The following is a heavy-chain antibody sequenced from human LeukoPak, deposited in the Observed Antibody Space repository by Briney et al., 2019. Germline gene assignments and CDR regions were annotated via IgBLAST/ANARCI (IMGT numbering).Heavy chain of an antibody. CDR3: TRTFLSGDGYKVGYFDY. D-gene: IGHD5-24*01. CDR2: IYSSGST. Sequence: GGPLRLSCGASGFTVSNNYMSWVRQAPGKGLEGVSLIYSSGSTYYADSVKGRFTISRDNSKNTLFLQMNSLTAEDTAMYYCTRTFLSGDGYKVGYFDYWGQGTLVTVSS. CDR1: GFTVSNNY. V-gene: IGHV3-53*01. J-gene: IGHJ4*02.